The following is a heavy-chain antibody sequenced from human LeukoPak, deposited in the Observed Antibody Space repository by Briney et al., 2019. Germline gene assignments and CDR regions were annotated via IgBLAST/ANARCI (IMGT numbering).Heavy chain of an antibody. Sequence: GGSLRLSCAASGFTFNKYAIHWVRQAPGKGLEWVTVISYDGSYKDYPDSVKGRFTVSRDNSKNTLYLQMNSLRPEDTAVYYCARGARKGDDYGGFFDYWGQGTLVTVSS. CDR2: ISYDGSYK. J-gene: IGHJ4*02. CDR1: GFTFNKYA. D-gene: IGHD4-23*01. CDR3: ARGARKGDDYGGFFDY. V-gene: IGHV3-30*04.